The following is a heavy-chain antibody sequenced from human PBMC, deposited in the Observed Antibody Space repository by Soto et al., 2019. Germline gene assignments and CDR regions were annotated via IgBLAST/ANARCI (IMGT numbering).Heavy chain of an antibody. CDR1: GCSISSSSYY. J-gene: IGHJ4*02. D-gene: IGHD3-3*01. Sequence: XETLSLTCTVSGCSISSSSYYWGWIRQPPGKGLEWIGSIYYSGSTYYNPSLKSRVTISVDTSKNQFSLKLSSVTAADTAVYYCARLDTIFGVVIDYWGQGPLVTVSS. CDR2: IYYSGST. CDR3: ARLDTIFGVVIDY. V-gene: IGHV4-39*01.